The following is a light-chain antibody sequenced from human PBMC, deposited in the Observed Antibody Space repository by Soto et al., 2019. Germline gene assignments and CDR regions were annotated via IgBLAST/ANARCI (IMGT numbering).Light chain of an antibody. V-gene: IGLV2-18*02. CDR3: SSYTSSSTLV. CDR1: SSDVGSYNR. J-gene: IGLJ2*01. CDR2: ELS. Sequence: QSALTQPPSVSGSPGQSVTISCTGTSSDVGSYNRVSWYQQPPGTAPKLIIFELSNRPSGVPDRFSGSKSGNTASLTISGLQAEDEADYYCSSYTSSSTLVFGGGTKATVL.